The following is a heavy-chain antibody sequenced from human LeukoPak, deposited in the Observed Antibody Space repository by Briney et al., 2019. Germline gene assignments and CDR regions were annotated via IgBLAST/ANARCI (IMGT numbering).Heavy chain of an antibody. CDR3: AKDHSDTAMEFDY. CDR2: IWYGGSNK. V-gene: IGHV3-30*02. CDR1: GFTFSDYG. Sequence: PGGSLRLSCAASGFTFSDYGMHWVRQAPGKGLEWLAVIWYGGSNKYYADSVKGRFTISRDNSKNTLYLQMNSLRAEDTAVYYCAKDHSDTAMEFDYWGQGTLVTVSS. J-gene: IGHJ4*02. D-gene: IGHD5-18*01.